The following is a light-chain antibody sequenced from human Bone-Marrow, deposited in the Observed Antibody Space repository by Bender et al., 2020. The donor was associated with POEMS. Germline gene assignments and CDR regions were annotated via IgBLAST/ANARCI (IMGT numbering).Light chain of an antibody. CDR1: SSNIGNNY. Sequence: QSVLTQPPSVSGAPGQRVTISCTGSSSNIGNNYVYWYQQLPGTAPKLLIWRDNQRPSGVPDRFSGSKSGTSASLAITGLQAEDEGDYYCQVWDGRSDHPVFGGGTKLVVL. J-gene: IGLJ2*01. CDR3: QVWDGRSDHPV. V-gene: IGLV1-47*01. CDR2: RDN.